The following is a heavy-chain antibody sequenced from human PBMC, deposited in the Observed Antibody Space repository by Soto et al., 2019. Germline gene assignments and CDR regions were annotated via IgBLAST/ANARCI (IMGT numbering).Heavy chain of an antibody. Sequence: VQLVESGGGVVQPGRSLRLSCAASGFTFSNYGMHWVRQAPGKGLEWVAVIWYDGNNKNYVDSVKGRFTISRDNSKNTQYMQMNILRAEDTAVYYCAREGLAYYDFWSGAYYMDVWGKGTTVTVSS. CDR3: AREGLAYYDFWSGAYYMDV. CDR2: IWYDGNNK. CDR1: GFTFSNYG. J-gene: IGHJ6*03. V-gene: IGHV3-33*01. D-gene: IGHD3-3*01.